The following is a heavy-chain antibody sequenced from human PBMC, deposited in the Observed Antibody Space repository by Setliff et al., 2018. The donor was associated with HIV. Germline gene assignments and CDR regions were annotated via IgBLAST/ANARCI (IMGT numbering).Heavy chain of an antibody. CDR3: AKDRGYYDSSGYPTDY. V-gene: IGHV3-30*02. J-gene: IGHJ4*02. CDR2: IRYDGSNK. D-gene: IGHD3-22*01. Sequence: GGSLRLSCAASGFTFSSYGMHWVRQAPGKGLEWVAFIRYDGSNKYSADSVKGRFTISRDNSKNTLYLQMNSLRAEDTEVYYGAKDRGYYDSSGYPTDYWGQGTLVTVSS. CDR1: GFTFSSYG.